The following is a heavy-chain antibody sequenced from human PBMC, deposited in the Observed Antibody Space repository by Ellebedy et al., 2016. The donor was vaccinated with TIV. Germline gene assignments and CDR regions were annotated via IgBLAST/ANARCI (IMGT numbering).Heavy chain of an antibody. CDR2: MNPNSGNT. CDR3: ARGKRIAVAGRALGY. Sequence: ASVKVSXXASGGTFSSYAISWVRQAPGQGLEWMGWMNPNSGNTGYAQKFQGRVTMTRNTSISTAYMELSSLRSEDTAVYYCARGKRIAVAGRALGYWGQGTLVTVSS. V-gene: IGHV1-8*02. J-gene: IGHJ4*02. D-gene: IGHD6-19*01. CDR1: GGTFSSYA.